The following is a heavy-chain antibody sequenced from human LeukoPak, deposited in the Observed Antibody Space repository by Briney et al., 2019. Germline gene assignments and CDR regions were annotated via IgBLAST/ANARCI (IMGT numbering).Heavy chain of an antibody. Sequence: GGSLRLSCAASGFTFSSYWMIWVRQAPGKGLEWVANIRPDGSGTYYVDSVKGRFTISRDNAKNSLYLQMNSLRTEDTAVYYCTRNRVAAAGDDWGQGTLVTVSS. CDR2: IRPDGSGT. D-gene: IGHD6-13*01. CDR1: GFTFSSYW. J-gene: IGHJ1*01. V-gene: IGHV3-7*01. CDR3: TRNRVAAAGDD.